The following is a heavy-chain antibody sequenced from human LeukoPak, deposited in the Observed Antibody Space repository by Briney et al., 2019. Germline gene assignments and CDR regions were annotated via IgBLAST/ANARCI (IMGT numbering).Heavy chain of an antibody. CDR2: ISWNSGSI. J-gene: IGHJ4*02. CDR1: GFTFDDYA. V-gene: IGHV3-9*01. D-gene: IGHD4-17*01. CDR3: ARAVTTSFDY. Sequence: PGRSLRLSCAASGFTFDDYAMHWVRQAPGKGLEWVSGISWNSGSIGYADSVKGRFTISRDNAKNSLYLQMNSLRAEDTAVYYCARAVTTSFDYWGQGTLVTVSS.